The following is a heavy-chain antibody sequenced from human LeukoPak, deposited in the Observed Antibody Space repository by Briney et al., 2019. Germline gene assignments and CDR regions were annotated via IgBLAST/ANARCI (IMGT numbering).Heavy chain of an antibody. J-gene: IGHJ4*02. D-gene: IGHD3-16*01. CDR2: INHSGST. CDR3: AALGGDPDY. Sequence: PSETLSLTCAVYGGSFSGYYWSWIRQPPGKGLEWIGEINHSGSTNYNPSLKSRVTMSVDTSKNQFSLKLSSVTAADTAVYYCAALGGDPDYWGQGTLVTVSS. CDR1: GGSFSGYY. V-gene: IGHV4-34*01.